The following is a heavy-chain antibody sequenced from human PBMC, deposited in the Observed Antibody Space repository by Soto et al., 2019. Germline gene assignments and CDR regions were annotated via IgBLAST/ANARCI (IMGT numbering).Heavy chain of an antibody. Sequence: GGSLRLSCAASGFTVSSNYMSWVRQAPGKGLEWVSVIYSGGSTYYADSVKGRFTISRHDSKNTLYLQMNILRTDDTAVYYCARGGIAAAATRAFDIWGQGTMVTVSS. D-gene: IGHD6-13*01. V-gene: IGHV3-53*04. CDR2: IYSGGST. CDR3: ARGGIAAAATRAFDI. CDR1: GFTVSSNY. J-gene: IGHJ3*02.